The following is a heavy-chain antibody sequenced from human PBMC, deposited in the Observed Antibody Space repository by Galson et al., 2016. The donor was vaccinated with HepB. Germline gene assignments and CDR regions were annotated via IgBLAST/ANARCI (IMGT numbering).Heavy chain of an antibody. CDR1: GFTFSSYA. CDR2: ISGGGDST. Sequence: SLRLSCAASGFTFSSYAMRWFRQAPGKGLDWVSSISGGGDSTFYADSVKGRFSISRDNSKDTLYLQLNSLRADDTAVYYCAKGNIDYLPAAPYAWGQGTLVTVSS. CDR3: AKGNIDYLPAAPYA. D-gene: IGHD2-2*01. V-gene: IGHV3-23*01. J-gene: IGHJ5*02.